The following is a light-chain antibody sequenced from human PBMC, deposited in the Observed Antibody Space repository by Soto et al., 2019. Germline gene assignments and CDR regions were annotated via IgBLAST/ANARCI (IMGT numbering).Light chain of an antibody. CDR3: QQSCSTPHT. V-gene: IGKV1-39*01. J-gene: IGKJ2*01. CDR1: QSISSY. Sequence: DIQMTQSPSSLSASVGDRVTITCRASQSISSYLNWYQQKPGKAPKLLIYAASSLQSGVPSRFSGSGSGTDFTLTISSLQPEDFANYFCQQSCSTPHTFGQGTKLEI. CDR2: AAS.